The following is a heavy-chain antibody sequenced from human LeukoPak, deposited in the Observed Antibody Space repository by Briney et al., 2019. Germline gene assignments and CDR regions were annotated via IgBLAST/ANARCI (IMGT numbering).Heavy chain of an antibody. Sequence: SETLSLTCTVSGGSISSSSYYWGWIRQPPGKGLEWIGEINHSGSTNYNPSLKSRVTISVDTSKNQFSLKLSSVTAADTAVYYCARGLRLPSPFDIWGQGTMVTVSS. D-gene: IGHD5-12*01. CDR2: INHSGST. J-gene: IGHJ3*02. V-gene: IGHV4-39*07. CDR3: ARGLRLPSPFDI. CDR1: GGSISSSSYY.